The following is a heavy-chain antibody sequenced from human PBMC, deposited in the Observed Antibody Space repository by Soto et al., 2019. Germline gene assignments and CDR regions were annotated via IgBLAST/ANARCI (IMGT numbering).Heavy chain of an antibody. V-gene: IGHV3-7*03. CDR2: IKQDGSDK. Sequence: AGGSLRLSCAASGFTFTSYWMSWVRQAPGKGLEWVANIKQDGSDKYYVDSVKGRFTISRDNAENSLFLQMNSLRAEDTAVYYCAGILVTATLPFYYFDYWGQGTLVTVSS. D-gene: IGHD2-21*02. J-gene: IGHJ4*02. CDR3: AGILVTATLPFYYFDY. CDR1: GFTFTSYW.